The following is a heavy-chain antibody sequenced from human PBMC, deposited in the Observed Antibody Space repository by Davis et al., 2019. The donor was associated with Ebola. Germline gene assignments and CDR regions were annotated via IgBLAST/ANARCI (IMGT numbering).Heavy chain of an antibody. CDR3: ASRGVVVVPAAG. CDR2: IYHSGST. J-gene: IGHJ4*02. Sequence: SETLSLTCAVYGGSFSGYYWSWIRQPPGKGLEWIGEIYHSGSTNYNPSLKSRVTISVDKSKNQFSLKLSSVTAADTAVYYCASRGVVVVPAAGWGQGTLVTVSS. CDR1: GGSFSGYY. D-gene: IGHD2-2*01. V-gene: IGHV4-34*01.